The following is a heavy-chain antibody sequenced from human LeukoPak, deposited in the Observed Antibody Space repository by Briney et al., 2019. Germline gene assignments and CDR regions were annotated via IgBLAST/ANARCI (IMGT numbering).Heavy chain of an antibody. D-gene: IGHD2-2*01. Sequence: AGGSLRLSCAASGFTFSSYSMNWVRQAPGKGLEWVSSISNSGSYIYYADSVKGRFTISRDNAKNSLYLQMNSLRAEDTAVYYCANHLACGSTSCPPFDYWGQETLVTVSS. V-gene: IGHV3-21*01. CDR2: ISNSGSYI. CDR3: ANHLACGSTSCPPFDY. J-gene: IGHJ4*02. CDR1: GFTFSSYS.